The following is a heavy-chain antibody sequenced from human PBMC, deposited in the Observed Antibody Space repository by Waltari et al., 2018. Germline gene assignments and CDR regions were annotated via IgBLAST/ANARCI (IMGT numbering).Heavy chain of an antibody. CDR2: IYYSGST. CDR3: ARDRIEPGPPSTVTSYYYYGMDV. CDR1: GGSLSSSY. V-gene: IGHV4-59*12. J-gene: IGHJ6*02. Sequence: QVQLQESGPGLVKPSETLSLTCTVSGGSLSSSYWRWIRQPPGKGLEGSGYIYYSGSTNYNPSLKSRVTISVDTTKNQFSLQLNSVTPEDTAVYYCARDRIEPGPPSTVTSYYYYGMDVWGQGTTVTVSS. D-gene: IGHD4-17*01.